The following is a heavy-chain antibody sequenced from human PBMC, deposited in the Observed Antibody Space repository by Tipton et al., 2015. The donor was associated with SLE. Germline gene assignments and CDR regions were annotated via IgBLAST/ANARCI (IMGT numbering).Heavy chain of an antibody. CDR2: ISASGDNT. D-gene: IGHD6-13*01. V-gene: IGHV3-23*01. CDR3: AKYSATGNGYFDS. J-gene: IGHJ4*02. Sequence: SLRLSCAASGFTFSSYAMSWVRQAPGKGLEWVSGISASGDNTYFADSVKGRFTISRDNSKNTLSLQMNSLRAEDTALFYCAKYSATGNGYFDSWGQGTLVTVSS. CDR1: GFTFSSYA.